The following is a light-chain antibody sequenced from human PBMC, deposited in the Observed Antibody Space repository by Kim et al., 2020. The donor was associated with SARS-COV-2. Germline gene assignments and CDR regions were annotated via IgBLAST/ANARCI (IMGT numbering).Light chain of an antibody. J-gene: IGLJ1*01. Sequence: GQSVTISCSGSSANIGSRIVNWYQQLPGTAPKLLIYSNNPRPSGVPDRFSGSKSGTSGSLAISGLQSEDEADYYCAAWDGSLNGYVFGTGTKVTVL. V-gene: IGLV1-44*01. CDR2: SNN. CDR1: SANIGSRI. CDR3: AAWDGSLNGYV.